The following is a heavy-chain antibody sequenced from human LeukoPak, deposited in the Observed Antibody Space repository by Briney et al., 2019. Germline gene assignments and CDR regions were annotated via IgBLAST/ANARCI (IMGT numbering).Heavy chain of an antibody. Sequence: SETLSLTCTVSGGSISSHYWSWIRQPPGKGLEWIGYIYYSGSTNCNPSLKSRGTISIDTSKNQFSMKLSSVTAADTAVYYCAREGMVRGYYYYYYMDVWGKGTTVTVSS. J-gene: IGHJ6*03. V-gene: IGHV4-59*11. CDR3: AREGMVRGYYYYYYMDV. CDR1: GGSISSHY. D-gene: IGHD3-10*01. CDR2: IYYSGST.